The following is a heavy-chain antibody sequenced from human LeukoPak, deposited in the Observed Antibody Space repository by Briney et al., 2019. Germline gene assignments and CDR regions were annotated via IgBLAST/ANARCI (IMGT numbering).Heavy chain of an antibody. V-gene: IGHV3-23*01. CDR1: GFTFSSYA. CDR3: AKDGGITIFGVVIEGGWFDP. J-gene: IGHJ5*02. D-gene: IGHD3-3*01. Sequence: PGRSLRLSCAASGFTFSSYAMSWVRQAPGKGLEWVSAISGSGGSTYYADSVKGRFTISRDNSKNTLYLQMNGLRAEDTAVYYCAKDGGITIFGVVIEGGWFDPWGQGTLVTVSS. CDR2: ISGSGGST.